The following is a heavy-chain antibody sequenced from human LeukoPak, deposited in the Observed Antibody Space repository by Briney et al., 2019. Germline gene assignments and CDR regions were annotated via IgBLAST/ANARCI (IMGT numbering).Heavy chain of an antibody. CDR3: ARDFGASDCSGGSCYSQTFDY. CDR2: INPSGGST. J-gene: IGHJ4*02. Sequence: ASVKVSCKASGYTFTSYYMHWVRQAPGQGLEWMGIINPSGGSTSYAQKFQGRVTMTRDTSTSTVYMEQSSLRSEDTAVYYCARDFGASDCSGGSCYSQTFDYWGQGTLVTVSS. D-gene: IGHD2-15*01. CDR1: GYTFTSYY. V-gene: IGHV1-46*01.